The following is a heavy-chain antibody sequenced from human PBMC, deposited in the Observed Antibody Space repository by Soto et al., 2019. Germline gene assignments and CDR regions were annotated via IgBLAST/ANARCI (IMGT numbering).Heavy chain of an antibody. CDR1: GYTFTSYY. D-gene: IGHD3-22*01. Sequence: GASVKVSCKASGYTFTSYYMHWVRQAPGQGLEWMGIVTPTGDYTAYAQKFQGRVTMTRDTSATTVYMELSSLTSEDTAVYYCTRRPPSSGHPGLYAFDIWGQGTMVT. V-gene: IGHV1-46*01. J-gene: IGHJ3*02. CDR3: TRRPPSSGHPGLYAFDI. CDR2: VTPTGDYT.